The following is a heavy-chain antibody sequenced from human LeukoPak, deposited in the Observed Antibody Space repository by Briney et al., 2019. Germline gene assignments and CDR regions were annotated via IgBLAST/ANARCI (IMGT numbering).Heavy chain of an antibody. CDR2: ISASGGGT. D-gene: IGHD2-8*01. V-gene: IGHV3-23*01. Sequence: GGSLRLSCAASGFTFTTYPMSWVRQAPGKGLEWVSSISASGGGTYYADSVKGRFTISRDNSRSTVFLEMSSLRAEDTAVYYWAIAPHRPNDVYGYFDYWGQGILVTVSS. J-gene: IGHJ4*02. CDR3: AIAPHRPNDVYGYFDY. CDR1: GFTFTTYP.